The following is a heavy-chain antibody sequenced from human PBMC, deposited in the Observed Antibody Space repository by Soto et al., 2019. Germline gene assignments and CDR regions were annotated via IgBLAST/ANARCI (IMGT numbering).Heavy chain of an antibody. CDR1: GGSISSSSYY. J-gene: IGHJ4*02. CDR3: ARGADYYDSSGYLSRVFDY. V-gene: IGHV4-39*01. D-gene: IGHD3-22*01. CDR2: IYYSGST. Sequence: SETLSLTCTVSGGSISSSSYYWGWIRQPPGKGLEWIGSIYYSGSTYYNPSLKSRVTISVDTSKNQFSLKLSSVTAADTAVYYCARGADYYDSSGYLSRVFDYWGQGTLVTVSS.